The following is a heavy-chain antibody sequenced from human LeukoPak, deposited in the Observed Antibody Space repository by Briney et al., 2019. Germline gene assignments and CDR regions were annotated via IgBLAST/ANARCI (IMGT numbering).Heavy chain of an antibody. J-gene: IGHJ4*02. CDR2: INHSGST. CDR1: GGSFSGYY. V-gene: IGHV4-34*01. Sequence: SETLSLTCAVYGGSFSGYYWSWIRQPPGKGLEWIGEINHSGSTNYNPSLKSRVTISVDTSKNQFSLKLSSVTAADTAVYYCAREGVARWSGGQGYFDYWGQGTLVTVSS. CDR3: AREGVARWSGGQGYFDY. D-gene: IGHD4-23*01.